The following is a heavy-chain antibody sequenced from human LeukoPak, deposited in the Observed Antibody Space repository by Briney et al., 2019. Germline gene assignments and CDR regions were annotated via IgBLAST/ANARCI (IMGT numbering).Heavy chain of an antibody. D-gene: IGHD1-26*01. CDR2: IYYSGST. J-gene: IGHJ6*03. CDR1: GGSISSYY. V-gene: IGHV4-59*12. Sequence: SETLSLTCTVSGGSISSYYWSWIRQPPGKGLEWIGYIYYSGSTNYNPSLKSRVTISVDTSKNQFSLKLSSVTAADTAVYYCARRGSYYYYYYMDVWGKGTTVTISS. CDR3: ARRGSYYYYYYMDV.